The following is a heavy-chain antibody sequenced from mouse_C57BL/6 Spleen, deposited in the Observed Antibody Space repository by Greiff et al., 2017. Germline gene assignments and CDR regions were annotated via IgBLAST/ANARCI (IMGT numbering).Heavy chain of an antibody. D-gene: IGHD4-1*01. CDR3: AREELGRRAMDY. V-gene: IGHV1-64*01. CDR1: GYTFTSYW. Sequence: VQLQQPGAELVKPGASVKLSCKASGYTFTSYWMHWVKQRPGQGLEWIGMIHPNSGSTNYNEKFKSKATLTVDKSSSTAYMQLSSRTSEDSAVYYCAREELGRRAMDYWGQGTSVTVSS. CDR2: IHPNSGST. J-gene: IGHJ4*01.